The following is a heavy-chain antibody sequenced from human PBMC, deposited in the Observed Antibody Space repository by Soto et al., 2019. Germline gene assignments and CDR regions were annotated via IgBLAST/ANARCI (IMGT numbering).Heavy chain of an antibody. D-gene: IGHD1-1*01. CDR3: TIDVEQLLPQIDF. CDR1: GFTFNRAW. J-gene: IGHJ4*02. CDR2: IKSKVDGETT. Sequence: PGGSLRLSCAASGFTFNRAWLNWVRQAPGKGLEWVGRIKSKVDGETTDYAAPVKGRFTISRDDPKNTLYLQMNSLKIEDTAVYYCTIDVEQLLPQIDFWGQGMLVTVSS. V-gene: IGHV3-15*07.